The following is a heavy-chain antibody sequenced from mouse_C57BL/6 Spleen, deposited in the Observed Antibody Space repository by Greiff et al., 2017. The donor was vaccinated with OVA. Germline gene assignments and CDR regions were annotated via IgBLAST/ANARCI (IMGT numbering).Heavy chain of an antibody. D-gene: IGHD2-5*01. Sequence: QVQLKQSGPELVKPGASVKISCKASGYAFSSSWMNWVKQRPGKGLEWIGRIYPGDGDTNYNGKFKGKATLTADNSSSTAYMQLSSLTSEDSAVYFCARGSYYSNLYYFDYWGQGTTLTVSS. J-gene: IGHJ2*01. CDR3: ARGSYYSNLYYFDY. CDR2: IYPGDGDT. V-gene: IGHV1-82*01. CDR1: GYAFSSSW.